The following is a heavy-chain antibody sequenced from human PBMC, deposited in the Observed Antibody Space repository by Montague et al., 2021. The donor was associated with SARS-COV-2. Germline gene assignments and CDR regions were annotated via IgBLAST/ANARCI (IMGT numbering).Heavy chain of an antibody. J-gene: IGHJ4*02. CDR1: GFTFSKNT. V-gene: IGHV3-30-3*01. CDR3: ATSENNRWHVFGY. D-gene: IGHD1/OR15-1a*01. CDR2: TSYEGSKT. Sequence: SLRLSCAASGFTFSKNTMHWVRQAPGKGLEWVAVTSYEGSKTNYADSVKGSITVSRDNSKNTLYLEMSSLRPEDTAVYSCATSENNRWHVFGYWGQGTLVIVAA.